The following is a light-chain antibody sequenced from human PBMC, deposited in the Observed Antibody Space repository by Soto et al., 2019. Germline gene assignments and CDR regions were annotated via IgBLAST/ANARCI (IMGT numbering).Light chain of an antibody. CDR1: QSISSY. CDR3: QQYYSYPPT. V-gene: IGKV1-39*01. J-gene: IGKJ1*01. Sequence: DIQMTQSPSSLSASVGDRVTITCRASQSISSYLNWYQQKPGKAPKLLMYAASSLQSGVPSRFSGGGSGTDFTLTISCLQSEDFATYYCQQYYSYPPTFGQGTKVDIK. CDR2: AAS.